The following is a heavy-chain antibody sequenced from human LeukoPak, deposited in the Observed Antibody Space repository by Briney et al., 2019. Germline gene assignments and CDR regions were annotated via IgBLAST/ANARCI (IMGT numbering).Heavy chain of an antibody. Sequence: GASVKVSCKASGYTFTGYYMHWVRQAPGQGLEWMGRINPNSGGTNYAQKFQGRVTMTRDTSISTAYMELSRLRSDDTAVYYCARVRVGATSIDYWGQGTLVTVSS. V-gene: IGHV1-2*06. J-gene: IGHJ4*02. CDR2: INPNSGGT. CDR3: ARVRVGATSIDY. D-gene: IGHD1-26*01. CDR1: GYTFTGYY.